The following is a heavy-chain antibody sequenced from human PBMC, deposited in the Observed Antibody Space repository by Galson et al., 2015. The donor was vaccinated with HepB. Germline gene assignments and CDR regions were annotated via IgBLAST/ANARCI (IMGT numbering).Heavy chain of an antibody. D-gene: IGHD1-26*01. CDR3: AYSGSYYCFEY. CDR1: GFTFSSYA. Sequence: SLRLSCAASGFTFSSYAMHWVRQAPGKGLEWVAVIAYDGSNKYYADSLKGRFTISRDNSKNTLHLQLNSLRPEDTAVYYCAYSGSYYCFEYWGQGTMVTVSS. CDR2: IAYDGSNK. J-gene: IGHJ4*01. V-gene: IGHV3-30-3*01.